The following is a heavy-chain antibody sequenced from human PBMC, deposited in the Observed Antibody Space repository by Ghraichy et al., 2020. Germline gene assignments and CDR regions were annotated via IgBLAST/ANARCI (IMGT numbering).Heavy chain of an antibody. CDR1: GFTFSTYA. D-gene: IGHD2-2*01. CDR2: ISGSGGST. V-gene: IGHV3-23*01. Sequence: LSLTCAASGFTFSTYAMSWVRQAPGKGLEWVSTISGSGGSTYYADSVKGRFTISRDNSKNTLYLQMNSLRAEDTAVYYCAKDETRSTSSYGMDVWGQGTTVTVSS. J-gene: IGHJ6*02. CDR3: AKDETRSTSSYGMDV.